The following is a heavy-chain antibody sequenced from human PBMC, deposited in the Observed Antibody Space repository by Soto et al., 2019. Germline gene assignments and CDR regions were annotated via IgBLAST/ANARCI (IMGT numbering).Heavy chain of an antibody. CDR1: GGSISRGGYY. V-gene: IGHV4-31*03. CDR3: ARDHPNGWYNRFDP. CDR2: IQYNGNT. J-gene: IGHJ5*02. D-gene: IGHD6-19*01. Sequence: SEALCVTCSVSGGSISRGGYYWSWIRQHPGKGLEWIGYIQYNGNTHYNPSLKSRITISVDTSKNHFSLKLNSLTAADTAVYYCARDHPNGWYNRFDPCGQGTLVT.